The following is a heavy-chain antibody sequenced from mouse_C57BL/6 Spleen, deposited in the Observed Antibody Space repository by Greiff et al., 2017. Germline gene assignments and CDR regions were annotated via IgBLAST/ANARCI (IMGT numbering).Heavy chain of an antibody. CDR2: ISSGSSTI. D-gene: IGHD4-1*01. CDR1: GFTFSDYG. Sequence: EVTLMESGGGLVKPGGSLKLSCAASGFTFSDYGMHWVRQAPEKGLEWVAYISSGSSTIYYADTVKGRFTISRDNAKNTLFLQMTSLRSEDTVMYYCATNWDGYYAMDYWGQGTSVTVSS. CDR3: ATNWDGYYAMDY. V-gene: IGHV5-17*01. J-gene: IGHJ4*01.